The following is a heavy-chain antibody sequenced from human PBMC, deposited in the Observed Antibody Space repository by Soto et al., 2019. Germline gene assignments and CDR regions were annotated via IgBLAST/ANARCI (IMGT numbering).Heavy chain of an antibody. J-gene: IGHJ6*02. D-gene: IGHD2-15*01. CDR2: IYPSDSYT. CDR3: ARRAHRVGVDCYYGKQV. Sequence: GESFNISFKGSGYSLTSYWISWVRQMPGKVLELMGRIYPSDSYTNYSPSFQGHVTISADKSISTAYLQWSSLKASDTAMYYFARRAHRVGVDCYYGKQVSGQGTTDNDS. CDR1: GYSLTSYW. V-gene: IGHV5-10-1*01.